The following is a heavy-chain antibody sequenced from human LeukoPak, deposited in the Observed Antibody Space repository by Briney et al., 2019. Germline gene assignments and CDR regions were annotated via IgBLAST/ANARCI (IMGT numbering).Heavy chain of an antibody. CDR2: IYYSGST. V-gene: IGHV4-39*07. CDR1: GGSISSSSYY. J-gene: IGHJ3*02. CDR3: AGDQLPPLWAFDI. Sequence: SETLSLTCTVSGGSISSSSYYWGWIRQPPGKGLEWIGSIYYSGSTYYNPSLKSRVTISVDTSKNQFSLKLSSVTAADTAVYYCAGDQLPPLWAFDIWGQGTMVTVSS. D-gene: IGHD1-26*01.